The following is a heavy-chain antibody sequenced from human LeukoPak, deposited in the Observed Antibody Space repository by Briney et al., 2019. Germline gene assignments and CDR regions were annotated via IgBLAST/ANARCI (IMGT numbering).Heavy chain of an antibody. CDR2: IHYSGST. CDR3: AREVEMATIGDYYYYYMDV. CDR1: VGSISSGGYS. Sequence: SETLSLTCAVSVGSISSGGYSWNWIRQPPGKGLEWIGYIHYSGSTYYHPSLKSRVTISVDTSKNQFSLKLSSVTAADTAVYYCAREVEMATIGDYYYYYMDVWGKGTTVTISS. D-gene: IGHD5-24*01. V-gene: IGHV4-30-4*07. J-gene: IGHJ6*03.